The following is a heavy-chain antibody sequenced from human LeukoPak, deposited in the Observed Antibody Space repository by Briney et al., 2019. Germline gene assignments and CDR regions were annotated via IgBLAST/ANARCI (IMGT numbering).Heavy chain of an antibody. J-gene: IGHJ6*02. CDR1: GGSISSGSYS. Sequence: PSETLSLTCAVSGGSISSGSYSWSWIRQPPGKGLEWIGYIYHSGSTYYNPSLKSRVTISVDRSKNQFSLKLSSVTAADTPVYYCARDSGIYGMDVWGQGTTVTVSS. V-gene: IGHV4-30-2*01. CDR3: ARDSGIYGMDV. CDR2: IYHSGST.